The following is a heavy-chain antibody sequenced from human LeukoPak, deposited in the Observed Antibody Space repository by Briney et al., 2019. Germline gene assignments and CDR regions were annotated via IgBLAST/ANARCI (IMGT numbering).Heavy chain of an antibody. V-gene: IGHV3-66*01. J-gene: IGHJ6*02. Sequence: PGGSLRLSCAASGFTVSSSYMSWVRQAPGKGLEWVSVIYSGGSTYYAASVKGRFTISRDNSKNTLYLQMNSLRAEDTAVYYCARDLLDTAVGTDGMDVWGQGTTVTVSS. CDR3: ARDLLDTAVGTDGMDV. CDR2: IYSGGST. D-gene: IGHD5-18*01. CDR1: GFTVSSSY.